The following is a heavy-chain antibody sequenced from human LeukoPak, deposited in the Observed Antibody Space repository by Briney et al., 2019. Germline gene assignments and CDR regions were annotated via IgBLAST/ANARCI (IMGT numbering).Heavy chain of an antibody. Sequence: ASVKVSCMASGYTFTSYGISWVRQAPGQGLEWMGWISAYNGNTNYAQKLQGRVTMTTDTSTSTAYMELRSLRSDDTAVYYCASALVGASELDYWGQGTLVTVSS. D-gene: IGHD1-26*01. CDR3: ASALVGASELDY. J-gene: IGHJ4*02. V-gene: IGHV1-18*01. CDR2: ISAYNGNT. CDR1: GYTFTSYG.